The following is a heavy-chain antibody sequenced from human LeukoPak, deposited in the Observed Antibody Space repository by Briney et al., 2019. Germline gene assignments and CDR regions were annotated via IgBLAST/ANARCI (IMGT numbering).Heavy chain of an antibody. CDR3: AKDAAMTTIYYFDY. D-gene: IGHD2-21*02. V-gene: IGHV3-23*01. Sequence: GGSLRLSCAASGFTFSTYAVNWVRQAPGKGLEWVSTISGSGDSTYYADSVKGRFTISRDNSKDTLYLQMNSLRNEDTAVYYCAKDAAMTTIYYFDYWGQGTLVTVSS. CDR2: ISGSGDST. J-gene: IGHJ4*02. CDR1: GFTFSTYA.